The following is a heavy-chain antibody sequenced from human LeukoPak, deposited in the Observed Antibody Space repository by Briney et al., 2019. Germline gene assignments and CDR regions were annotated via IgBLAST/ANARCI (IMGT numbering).Heavy chain of an antibody. V-gene: IGHV1-69*13. Sequence: SVKVSCKASGGTFGSYAISWVRQAPGQGLEWMGGIIPIFGTANYAQKFQGRVTITADESTSTAYMELSSLRSEDTAVYYCAREFRDGYNYRHFDYWGQGTLVTVSS. CDR3: AREFRDGYNYRHFDY. CDR1: GGTFGSYA. D-gene: IGHD5-24*01. CDR2: IIPIFGTA. J-gene: IGHJ4*02.